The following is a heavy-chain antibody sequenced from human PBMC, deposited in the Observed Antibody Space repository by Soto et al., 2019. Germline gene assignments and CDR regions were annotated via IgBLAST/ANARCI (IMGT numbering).Heavy chain of an antibody. CDR1: GFTFSSYA. CDR2: ISGSGGTP. J-gene: IGHJ4*02. CDR3: AKGRGQNWNVDY. D-gene: IGHD1-1*01. V-gene: IGHV3-23*01. Sequence: EVQLLESGGGSVQPGGSLRLSCVASGFTFSSYAMHWVRRPPGKGLEWVSSISGSGGTPYYADSVKGRFSISRDSLVNTLYLQMNSLRAEDTTVYYCAKGRGQNWNVDYWGQGTLVTVSP.